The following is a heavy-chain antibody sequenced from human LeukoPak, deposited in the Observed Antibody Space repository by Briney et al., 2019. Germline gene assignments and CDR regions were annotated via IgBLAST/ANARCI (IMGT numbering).Heavy chain of an antibody. CDR1: GGPISDYY. Sequence: SETLSLTCAVSGGPISDYYWSWIRQPPGKGLEWIGYIYYSGSTNYNPSLKSRLTISVDTSKNQFSLKLSSVTAADTAMYYCARLHSGFLLYWGQGILVTVHS. V-gene: IGHV4-59*08. D-gene: IGHD2-15*01. J-gene: IGHJ4*02. CDR3: ARLHSGFLLY. CDR2: IYYSGST.